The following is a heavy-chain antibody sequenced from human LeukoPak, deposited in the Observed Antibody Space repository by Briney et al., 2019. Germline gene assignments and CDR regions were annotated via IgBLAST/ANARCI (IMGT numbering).Heavy chain of an antibody. CDR1: GGSISSYY. V-gene: IGHV4-59*01. Sequence: SETLSLTCTVSGGSISSYYWSWIRQPPGKGLEWIGYIYYSGSTNYNPSLKSRVTISVDTSKNQFPLKLSSVTAADTAVYYCAREVSCSSTSCDYYYYYMDVWGKGTTVTVSS. CDR2: IYYSGST. J-gene: IGHJ6*03. D-gene: IGHD2-2*01. CDR3: AREVSCSSTSCDYYYYYMDV.